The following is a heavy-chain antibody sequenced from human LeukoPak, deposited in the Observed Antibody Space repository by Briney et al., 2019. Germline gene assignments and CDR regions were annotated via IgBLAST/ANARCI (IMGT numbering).Heavy chain of an antibody. CDR1: GGSISSTNW. J-gene: IGHJ4*02. Sequence: PSETLSLTCGVSGGSISSTNWWTWFRQPPGDGLEWIGEVNLSGRTNYNPSLESRVTMSVDMSENHISLKLTSVTAADTAVYYCAREGGPYRPLDYSGQGTLVTVSS. CDR3: AREGGPYRPLDY. CDR2: VNLSGRT. V-gene: IGHV4-4*02.